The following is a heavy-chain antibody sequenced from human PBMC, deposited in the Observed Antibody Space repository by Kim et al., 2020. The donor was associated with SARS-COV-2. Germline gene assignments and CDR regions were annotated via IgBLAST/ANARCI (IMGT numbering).Heavy chain of an antibody. CDR3: ARGYCSGGSCFPSSP. CDR1: GGSISSYY. Sequence: SETLSLTCTVSGGSISSYYWSWIRQPPGKGLEWIGYIYYSGSTNYNPSLKSRVTISVDTSKNQFSLKLSSVTAADTAVYYCARGYCSGGSCFPSSPWGQGTLVTVSS. V-gene: IGHV4-59*08. J-gene: IGHJ5*02. CDR2: IYYSGST. D-gene: IGHD2-15*01.